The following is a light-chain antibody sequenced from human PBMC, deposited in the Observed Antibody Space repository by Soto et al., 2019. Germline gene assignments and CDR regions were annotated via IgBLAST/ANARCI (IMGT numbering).Light chain of an antibody. V-gene: IGLV2-8*01. CDR1: SSDVGRYNY. Sequence: QSALTQPPSASGSPGQSVTISCTGTSSDVGRYNYVSWYQQHPGKAPKLMISEVNKRASGVPDRFSGSKSGNTASQTVSGLQAEDEADYYCSSYAGTPFVFGTGTKVTVL. J-gene: IGLJ1*01. CDR2: EVN. CDR3: SSYAGTPFV.